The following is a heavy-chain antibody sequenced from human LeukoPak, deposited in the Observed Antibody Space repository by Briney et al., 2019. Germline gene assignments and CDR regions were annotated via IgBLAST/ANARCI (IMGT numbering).Heavy chain of an antibody. CDR3: ARTPPNWGADY. V-gene: IGHV1-8*01. Sequence: ASVKVSCKASGYTFTSYDINWVRHATGQGLEWMGWMSPNSGNTGYAQKFQGRVAMTMDTSIRTAYMELSSLRSEDTAVYYCARTPPNWGADYWGQGTLVTVSS. CDR1: GYTFTSYD. J-gene: IGHJ4*02. CDR2: MSPNSGNT. D-gene: IGHD7-27*01.